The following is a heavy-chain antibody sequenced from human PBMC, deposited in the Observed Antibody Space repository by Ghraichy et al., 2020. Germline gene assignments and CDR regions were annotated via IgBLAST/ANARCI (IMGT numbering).Heavy chain of an antibody. CDR1: GGSISSYY. CDR2: IYTSGST. Sequence: GSLRLSCTVSGGSISSYYWSWIRQPAGKGLEWIGRIYTSGSTNYNPSLKSRVTMSVDTSKNQFSLKLSSVTAADTAVYYCARDGLDCSSTSCYYYPEDYDILTTPSNWFDPWGQGTLVTVSS. D-gene: IGHD2-2*01. J-gene: IGHJ5*02. CDR3: ARDGLDCSSTSCYYYPEDYDILTTPSNWFDP. V-gene: IGHV4-4*07.